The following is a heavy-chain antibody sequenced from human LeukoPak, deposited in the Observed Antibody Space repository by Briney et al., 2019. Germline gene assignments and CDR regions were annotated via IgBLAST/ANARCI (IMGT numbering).Heavy chain of an antibody. CDR1: GGSISSSSYY. J-gene: IGHJ4*02. CDR3: ARKYSGYDLSYFDY. D-gene: IGHD5-12*01. Sequence: SETLSLTCTVSGGSISSSSYYWGWIRQPPGKGLEWIGSIYYSGSTYYIPSLKSRVTISVGTSKNQFSLKLSAVTAAYTAVYYCARKYSGYDLSYFDYWGQGTLVTVSS. V-gene: IGHV4-39*01. CDR2: IYYSGST.